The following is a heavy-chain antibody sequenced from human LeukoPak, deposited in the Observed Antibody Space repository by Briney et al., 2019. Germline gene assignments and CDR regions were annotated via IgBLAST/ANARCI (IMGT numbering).Heavy chain of an antibody. CDR3: ARDLYGDYGSSDY. V-gene: IGHV4-34*01. CDR1: GGSFSGYY. Sequence: SETLSITCAVYGGSFSGYYWSWIRQPPGKGLEWIGEINHSGSTNYNPSLKSRVTISVDTSKNQFSLKLSSVTAADTAVYYCARDLYGDYGSSDYWGQGTLVTVSS. J-gene: IGHJ4*02. D-gene: IGHD4-17*01. CDR2: INHSGST.